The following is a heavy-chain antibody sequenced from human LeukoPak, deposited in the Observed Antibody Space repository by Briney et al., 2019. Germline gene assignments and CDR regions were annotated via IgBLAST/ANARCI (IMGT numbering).Heavy chain of an antibody. CDR2: ISSSSSYI. Sequence: PGGSLRLSCAASGFTFSSYSMNWVRQAPGKGLEWVSSISSSSSYIYYADSVKGRFTISRDNAKSSLYLQMNSLRAEDTAVYYCAREGYCSSTSCYFFPNWFDPWGQGTLVTVSS. CDR1: GFTFSSYS. CDR3: AREGYCSSTSCYFFPNWFDP. D-gene: IGHD2-2*01. V-gene: IGHV3-21*01. J-gene: IGHJ5*02.